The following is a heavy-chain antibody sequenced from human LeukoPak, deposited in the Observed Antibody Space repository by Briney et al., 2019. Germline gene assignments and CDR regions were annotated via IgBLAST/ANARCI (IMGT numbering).Heavy chain of an antibody. V-gene: IGHV3-48*03. Sequence: SGGSLILSCAASGFTFSSYEMNWVRQAPGKGLEWVSYISSGGSTIYQADSVKGRFTISRDNAKNSLYLQMNSLRVEDTAVYYCAREPFDSWGQGTLVTVSS. CDR3: AREPFDS. CDR1: GFTFSSYE. J-gene: IGHJ4*02. CDR2: ISSGGSTI.